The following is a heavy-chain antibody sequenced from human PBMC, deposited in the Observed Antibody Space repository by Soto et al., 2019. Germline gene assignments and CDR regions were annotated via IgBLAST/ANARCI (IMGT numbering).Heavy chain of an antibody. CDR1: GGSISSGDYC. Sequence: PSETLSLSCTVSGGSISSGDYCWSLIRQPTGKGLEWIGYIYYSGSTYYNPSLKSRVTISVDTSKNQFSLKLSSVTASDTAVYYCASLSYFNAFAYWGQGTLVTVPS. V-gene: IGHV4-30-4*01. J-gene: IGHJ4*02. D-gene: IGHD3-9*01. CDR2: IYYSGST. CDR3: ASLSYFNAFAY.